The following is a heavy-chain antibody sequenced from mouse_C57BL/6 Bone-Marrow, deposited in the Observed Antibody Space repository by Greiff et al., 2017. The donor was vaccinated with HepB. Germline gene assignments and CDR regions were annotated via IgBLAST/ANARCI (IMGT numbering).Heavy chain of an antibody. Sequence: QVQLQQPGAELVMPGASVKLSCKASGYTFTSYWMHWVKQRPGQGLEWIGEIDPSDSYTNYNQKFKGKATLTVDTSSSTAYMQLSSLTSEDSAVYYCYYGSSYYWGQGTTLTVSS. V-gene: IGHV1-50*01. J-gene: IGHJ2*01. D-gene: IGHD1-1*01. CDR1: GYTFTSYW. CDR2: IDPSDSYT. CDR3: YYGSSYY.